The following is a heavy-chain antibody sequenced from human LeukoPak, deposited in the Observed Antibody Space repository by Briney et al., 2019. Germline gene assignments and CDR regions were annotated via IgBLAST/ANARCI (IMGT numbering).Heavy chain of an antibody. CDR1: GGSISNSSYY. V-gene: IGHV4-39*01. CDR2: IYYSGST. CDR3: ARQEGGGYPYYTDV. Sequence: TSETLSLTCTVSGGSISNSSYYWGWIRQPPGKGLEWIGSIYYSGSTYYNPSLKSRVTISVDMSKNQFSLKLSSVTAADTAVYYCARQEGGGYPYYTDVWGKGTTVTVSS. D-gene: IGHD3-22*01. J-gene: IGHJ6*03.